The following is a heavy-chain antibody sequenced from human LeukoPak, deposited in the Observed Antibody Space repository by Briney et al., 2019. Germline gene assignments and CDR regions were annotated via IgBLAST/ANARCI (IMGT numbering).Heavy chain of an antibody. Sequence: GGSLRLSCAASGFTFSSYWMSWVRQAPGKGLEWVANIKQDGSEKYYVDSVKGRFTISRDNAKNSLYLQMNSLRAEDTAVYYCARDALDTAMADYDYYYYMDVWGKGTTVTVSS. CDR3: ARDALDTAMADYDYYYYMDV. V-gene: IGHV3-7*01. CDR2: IKQDGSEK. D-gene: IGHD5-18*01. J-gene: IGHJ6*03. CDR1: GFTFSSYW.